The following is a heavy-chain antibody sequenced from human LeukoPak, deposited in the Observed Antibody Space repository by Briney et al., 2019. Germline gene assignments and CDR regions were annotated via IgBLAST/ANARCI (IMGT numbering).Heavy chain of an antibody. CDR3: ARGRGDYDFWSGYYRLDY. V-gene: IGHV1-8*01. CDR2: MKPNSGNT. Sequence: ASVQVSCKASGYTFTSYDIKLVRQATGQGLEWMGWMKPNSGNTSYAQKFQGRVTMTRNTSISTAYMELSSLRSEDTAVYYCARGRGDYDFWSGYYRLDYWGQGTLVTVSS. CDR1: GYTFTSYD. D-gene: IGHD3-3*01. J-gene: IGHJ4*02.